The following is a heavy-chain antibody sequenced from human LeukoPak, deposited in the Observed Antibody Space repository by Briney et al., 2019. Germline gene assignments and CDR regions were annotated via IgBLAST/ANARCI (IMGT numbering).Heavy chain of an antibody. CDR1: GFTFSSYW. J-gene: IGHJ4*02. V-gene: IGHV3-11*01. CDR2: ISSSGSTI. CDR3: ARDLALYYDILTGPGY. D-gene: IGHD3-9*01. Sequence: PGGSLRLSCAASGFTFSSYWMHWIRQAPGKGLEWVSYISSSGSTIYYADSVKGRFTISRDNAKNSLYLQMNSLRAEDTAVYYCARDLALYYDILTGPGYWGQGTLVTVSS.